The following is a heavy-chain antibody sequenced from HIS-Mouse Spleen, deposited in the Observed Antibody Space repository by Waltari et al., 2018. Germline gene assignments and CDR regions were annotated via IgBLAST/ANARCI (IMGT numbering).Heavy chain of an antibody. CDR1: GCSISSSSYY. CDR2: IYYSGST. CDR3: AREIPYSSSWYDWYFDL. V-gene: IGHV4-39*07. Sequence: QLQLQESGPGLVKPSETLSLTCTVPGCSISSSSYYWGWIRQPPGKGLDWIGSIYYSGSTYYNPSLKSRVTISVDTSKNQFSLKLSSVTAADTAVYYCAREIPYSSSWYDWYFDLWGRGTLVTVSS. J-gene: IGHJ2*01. D-gene: IGHD6-13*01.